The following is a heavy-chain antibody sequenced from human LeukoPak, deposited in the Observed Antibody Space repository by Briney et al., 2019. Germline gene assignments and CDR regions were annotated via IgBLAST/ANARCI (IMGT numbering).Heavy chain of an antibody. V-gene: IGHV1-18*04. Sequence: GASVKVSCKASGYTFTSYGISWVRQAPGQGLEWMGWISAYNGNTNYAQKLQGRVTMTTDTSTSTAYMELRSLRSDDTAVYYCARERLRYFDWLLSSGNWFDPWGQGTLVTVSS. CDR3: ARERLRYFDWLLSSGNWFDP. CDR1: GYTFTSYG. CDR2: ISAYNGNT. J-gene: IGHJ5*02. D-gene: IGHD3-9*01.